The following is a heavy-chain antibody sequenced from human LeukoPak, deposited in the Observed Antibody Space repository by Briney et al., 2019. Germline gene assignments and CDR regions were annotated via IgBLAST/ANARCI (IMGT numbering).Heavy chain of an antibody. Sequence: GGSLRPSCAASGFTFSSYWMSWVRQAPGKGLEWVANIKQDGSEKYYVDSVKGRFTISRDNAKNSLYLQMNSLRAEDTAVYYCARVLVGATLYYYYGMDVWGQGTTVTVSS. V-gene: IGHV3-7*01. J-gene: IGHJ6*02. D-gene: IGHD1-26*01. CDR2: IKQDGSEK. CDR3: ARVLVGATLYYYYGMDV. CDR1: GFTFSSYW.